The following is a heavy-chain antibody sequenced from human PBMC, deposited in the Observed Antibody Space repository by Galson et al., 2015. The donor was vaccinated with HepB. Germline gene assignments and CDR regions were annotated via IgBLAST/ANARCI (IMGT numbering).Heavy chain of an antibody. CDR2: INPNSGGR. CDR3: ARADYDSSGLVDY. Sequence: SVKVSCKASGYTFTAYYLHWVRQAPGQGLEWMGWINPNSGGRNYAQKFQGRVTMTRDTSISTAYMELSRLRSDDTAVYYCARADYDSSGLVDYWGQGTLVSVSS. J-gene: IGHJ4*02. CDR1: GYTFTAYY. V-gene: IGHV1-2*02. D-gene: IGHD3-22*01.